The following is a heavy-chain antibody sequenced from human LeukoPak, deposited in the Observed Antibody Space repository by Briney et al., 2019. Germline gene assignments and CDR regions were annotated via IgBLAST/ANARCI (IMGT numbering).Heavy chain of an antibody. V-gene: IGHV3-48*01. CDR3: AKDLSSWSYYYYGMDV. Sequence: GGSLRLSCAASGFTLSSSSMNWVRQAPGKGLQWVSYITTSSSTIYYADSVKGRFTISRDNAKNSLYLQMSSLRAEDTAVYYCAKDLSSWSYYYYGMDVWGQGTTVTVSS. D-gene: IGHD6-13*01. CDR1: GFTLSSSS. CDR2: ITTSSSTI. J-gene: IGHJ6*02.